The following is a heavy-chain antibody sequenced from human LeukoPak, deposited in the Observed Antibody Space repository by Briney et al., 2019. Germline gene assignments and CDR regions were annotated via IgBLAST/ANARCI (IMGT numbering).Heavy chain of an antibody. V-gene: IGHV4-34*01. Sequence: SETLSLTCAVYGGSFSGYYWSWIRQPPGKGLEWIGEINHSGSTNYNPSLKSRVTISVDTSKNQFSLKLSSVTAADTAVCYCARSSWYRYWGQGTLVTVSS. J-gene: IGHJ4*02. CDR3: ARSSWYRY. CDR1: GGSFSGYY. CDR2: INHSGST. D-gene: IGHD6-13*01.